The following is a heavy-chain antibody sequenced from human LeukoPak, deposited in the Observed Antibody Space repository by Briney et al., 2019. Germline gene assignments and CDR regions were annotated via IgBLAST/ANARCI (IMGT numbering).Heavy chain of an antibody. CDR2: IISDGSSA. CDR1: GFTFKDYW. CDR3: VRDSNYHPDC. V-gene: IGHV3-74*01. Sequence: PGGSLRLSCAASGFTFKDYWMHWVRQVPGRGLVWVARIISDGSSASYADSVKGRFTMSRGNAKNTLYLQMNSLRAEDTAVYYCVRDSNYHPDCWGQGTLVTVSS. J-gene: IGHJ4*02. D-gene: IGHD4-11*01.